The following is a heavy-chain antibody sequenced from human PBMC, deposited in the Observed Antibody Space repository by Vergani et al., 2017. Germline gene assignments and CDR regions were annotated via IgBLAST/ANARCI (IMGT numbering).Heavy chain of an antibody. CDR2: ISSSSSYI. D-gene: IGHD1-26*01. J-gene: IGHJ5*02. Sequence: EVQLVESGGGLVKPGGSLRLSCAASGFTFSSYSMNWVRQAPGKGLEWVSSISSSSSYIYYADSVKGRFTISRDNAKNSLYLQMNSLRAEDTAVYYCARAGLDGFSGSYRRDGNWFDPWGQGTLVTVSS. V-gene: IGHV3-21*01. CDR3: ARAGLDGFSGSYRRDGNWFDP. CDR1: GFTFSSYS.